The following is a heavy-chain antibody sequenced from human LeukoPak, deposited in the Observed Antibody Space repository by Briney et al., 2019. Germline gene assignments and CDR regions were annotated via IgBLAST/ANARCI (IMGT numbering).Heavy chain of an antibody. CDR2: INAGNGNT. CDR3: ARDGTRDGYSLDY. Sequence: GASVKVSCTASGYTFTSYAMHWVRQAPGQRLEWMGWINAGNGNTKYSQELQGRVTITRDTSASTAYMELSSLRSEDMAVYYCARDGTRDGYSLDYWGQGTLVTVSS. V-gene: IGHV1-3*03. D-gene: IGHD5-24*01. CDR1: GYTFTSYA. J-gene: IGHJ4*02.